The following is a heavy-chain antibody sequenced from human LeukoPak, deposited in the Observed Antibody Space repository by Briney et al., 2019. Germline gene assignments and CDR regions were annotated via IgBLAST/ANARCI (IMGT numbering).Heavy chain of an antibody. CDR1: GGTFSSYT. CDR2: IIPILDIA. Sequence: EASVKVSCKASGGTFSSYTISWVRQAPGQGLEWMGRIIPILDIANYAQKFQGRVTITADKSTSTAYMELSSLRSEDTAVYYCARDWGVGGYSYGNAFDIWGQGTMVTVSS. D-gene: IGHD5-18*01. V-gene: IGHV1-69*04. CDR3: ARDWGVGGYSYGNAFDI. J-gene: IGHJ3*02.